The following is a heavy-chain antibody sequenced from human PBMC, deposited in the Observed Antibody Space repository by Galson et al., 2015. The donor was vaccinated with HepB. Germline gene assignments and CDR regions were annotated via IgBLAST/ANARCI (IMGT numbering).Heavy chain of an antibody. Sequence: LRLSCAASGFTFSSYGMHWVRQAPGKGLEWVAFIRYDGSNKYYADSVKGRFTISRDNSKNTLYLQMNSLRAEDTAVYYCAKVLLAVAGPFDYWGQGTLVTVSS. V-gene: IGHV3-30*02. J-gene: IGHJ4*02. CDR1: GFTFSSYG. D-gene: IGHD6-19*01. CDR2: IRYDGSNK. CDR3: AKVLLAVAGPFDY.